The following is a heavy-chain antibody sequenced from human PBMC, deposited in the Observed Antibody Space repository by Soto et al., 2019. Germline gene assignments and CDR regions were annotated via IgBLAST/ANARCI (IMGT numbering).Heavy chain of an antibody. CDR3: ARAIVVVTPPYY. J-gene: IGHJ4*02. Sequence: QVQLVQSGAEEKKPGASVKVSCKASGYTFTSYAMHWVRQAPGQRLEWMGWINAGNGNTKYSQKFQGRVTITRDTSASTAYLEPSRLRSEDTAVYYCARAIVVVTPPYYWVQVTLVNAAS. CDR2: INAGNGNT. D-gene: IGHD3-22*01. CDR1: GYTFTSYA. V-gene: IGHV1-3*05.